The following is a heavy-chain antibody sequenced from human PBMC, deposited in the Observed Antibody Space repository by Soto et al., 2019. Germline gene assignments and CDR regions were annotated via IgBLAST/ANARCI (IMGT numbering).Heavy chain of an antibody. J-gene: IGHJ3*02. Sequence: HPGGSLRLSCAASGFTFSSYWMHWVRQAPGKGLVWVSRINSDGSSTSYADSVKGRFTISRDNAKNTLYLQMNSLRAEDTAVYYCAGDPGTYYDFWSGYQDAFDIWGQGTMVTVSS. CDR1: GFTFSSYW. CDR3: AGDPGTYYDFWSGYQDAFDI. D-gene: IGHD3-3*01. V-gene: IGHV3-74*01. CDR2: INSDGSST.